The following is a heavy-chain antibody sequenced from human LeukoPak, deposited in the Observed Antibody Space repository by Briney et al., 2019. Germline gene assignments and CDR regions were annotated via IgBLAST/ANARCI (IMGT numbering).Heavy chain of an antibody. J-gene: IGHJ5*02. CDR3: ARFEDNWSPGP. D-gene: IGHD1-20*01. Sequence: SETLSLTCTVSGGSISNYYWSWIRQSPGKRLEWLGYISYSGSTNYNPSLKSRVTLSVDTSKNQFSLELSSVTAADTAVYYCARFEDNWSPGPWGQGTLVAVSS. V-gene: IGHV4-59*01. CDR1: GGSISNYY. CDR2: ISYSGST.